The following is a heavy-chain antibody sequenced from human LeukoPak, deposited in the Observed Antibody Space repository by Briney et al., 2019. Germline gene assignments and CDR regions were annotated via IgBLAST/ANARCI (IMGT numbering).Heavy chain of an antibody. V-gene: IGHV4-61*02. Sequence: SQTLSLTCTVSGGSISSGSYYWSWIRQPAGKGLEWIGRIYTSGSTNYNPSLKSRVTISVDTSKNQFSLKLSSVTAADTAVYYCARDLGFSTYYFGYWGQGTLVTVSS. J-gene: IGHJ4*02. D-gene: IGHD2/OR15-2a*01. CDR2: IYTSGST. CDR3: ARDLGFSTYYFGY. CDR1: GGSISSGSYY.